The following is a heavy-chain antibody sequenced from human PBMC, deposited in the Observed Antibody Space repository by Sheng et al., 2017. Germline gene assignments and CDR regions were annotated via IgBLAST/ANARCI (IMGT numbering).Heavy chain of an antibody. CDR2: INSDGSTT. J-gene: IGHJ4*02. CDR3: ATDLDYSNYVLRRY. Sequence: EVQLVESGGGLVQPGGSLRLSCAGSGFTFSSYWMHWVRQAPGKGLVWVSRINSDGSTTSYADAVKGRFTISRDNAKNTLYLQMNSLRAEDTAVYYCATDLDYSNYVLRRYWGQGTLVTVSS. CDR1: GFTFSSYW. D-gene: IGHD4-4*01. V-gene: IGHV3-74*01.